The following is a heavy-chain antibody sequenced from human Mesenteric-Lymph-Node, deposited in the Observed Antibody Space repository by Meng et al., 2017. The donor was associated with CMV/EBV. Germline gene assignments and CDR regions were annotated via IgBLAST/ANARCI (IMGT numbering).Heavy chain of an antibody. Sequence: ASVKVSCKASGYSVTDRYLHWFREAPGQGLEWLGWINGYNGDTSYAQKLQGRVTMTTDTSTNTVYMDLRSLRSDDTALYYCARDSSWGALEYWGQGTLVTVSS. CDR2: INGYNGDT. CDR1: GYSVTDRY. V-gene: IGHV1-18*01. D-gene: IGHD6-13*01. CDR3: ARDSSWGALEY. J-gene: IGHJ4*02.